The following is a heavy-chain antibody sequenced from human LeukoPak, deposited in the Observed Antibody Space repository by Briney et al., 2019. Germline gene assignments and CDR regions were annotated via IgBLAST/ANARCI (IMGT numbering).Heavy chain of an antibody. V-gene: IGHV4-31*03. CDR3: ARERSGYSSPYYYYGMDV. J-gene: IGHJ6*02. CDR2: IYYSWST. D-gene: IGHD5-18*01. Sequence: SQTLSLTCTVSGGSISSGGYYWSWIRQHPGKGLEWIGYIYYSWSTYYHPSLKSRITISVDKSKNQFSLKLSSVTAADTAVYYCARERSGYSSPYYYYGMDVWGQGTTVTVSS. CDR1: GGSISSGGYY.